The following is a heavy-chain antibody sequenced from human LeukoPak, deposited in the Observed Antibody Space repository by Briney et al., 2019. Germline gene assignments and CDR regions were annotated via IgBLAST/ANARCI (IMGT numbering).Heavy chain of an antibody. CDR1: GFTIGRLW. J-gene: IGHJ5*02. CDR2: SEGDDSTT. CDR3: AKLDWLDP. V-gene: IGHV3-74*01. Sequence: PAGSLRLSCAASGFTIGRLWMHWVRQAPGKGLVWVSRSEGDDSTTIYADSVKGRFTVSRDTAKNTLYLQMNSLRVEDTAVYYCAKLDWLDPWGQGTLATVSP.